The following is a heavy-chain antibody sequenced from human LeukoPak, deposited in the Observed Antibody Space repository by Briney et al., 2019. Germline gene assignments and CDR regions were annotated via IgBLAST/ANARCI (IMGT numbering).Heavy chain of an antibody. J-gene: IGHJ4*02. CDR1: GFTFSSYA. Sequence: GGSLRLSCAASGFTFSSYAMSWVRQAPGKGLEWVSAISGSGGSTYYADSVKGRFTISRDNSKNTLYLQMNSLRAEDTAVYYCAKDIHCSGGACLRYFDYWGQGTLVTVSS. D-gene: IGHD2-15*01. CDR3: AKDIHCSGGACLRYFDY. V-gene: IGHV3-23*01. CDR2: ISGSGGST.